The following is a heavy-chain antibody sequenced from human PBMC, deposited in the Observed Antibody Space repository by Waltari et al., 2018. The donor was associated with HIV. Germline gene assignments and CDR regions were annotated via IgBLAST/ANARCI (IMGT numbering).Heavy chain of an antibody. D-gene: IGHD3-10*01. CDR2: ISSSCSTI. V-gene: IGHV3-11*01. CDR1: GFTFSDYY. J-gene: IGHJ6*02. Sequence: QVQLVESGGGLVKPGGSLRLSCAASGFTFSDYYMSWIRQAPGKGLEWVSYISSSCSTIYHADSVKGRFTISRDNAKNSLYLQMSSLRAEDTAVYYCATGGGQFRFGVAKRTYGMDVWGQGTTVTVSS. CDR3: ATGGGQFRFGVAKRTYGMDV.